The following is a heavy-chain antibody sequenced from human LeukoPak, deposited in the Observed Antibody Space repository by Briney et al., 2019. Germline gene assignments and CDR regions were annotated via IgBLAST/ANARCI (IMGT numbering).Heavy chain of an antibody. V-gene: IGHV4-39*01. CDR3: ARKGVAAAGPNWFDP. Sequence: SETLSLTCTVSGGSISSSSYYWGWIRQPPGKGLEWIGSIYYSGSTYYNPPLKSRVTISVDTSKNQFSLKLSSVTAADTAVYYCARKGVAAAGPNWFDPWGQGTLVTVSS. CDR2: IYYSGST. D-gene: IGHD6-13*01. CDR1: GGSISSSSYY. J-gene: IGHJ5*02.